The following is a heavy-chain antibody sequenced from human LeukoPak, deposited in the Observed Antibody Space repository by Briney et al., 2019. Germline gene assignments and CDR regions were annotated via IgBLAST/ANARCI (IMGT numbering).Heavy chain of an antibody. J-gene: IGHJ4*02. V-gene: IGHV4-34*01. CDR1: GGSFSGYY. CDR2: INHSGST. Sequence: PSETLSLTCAVYGGSFSGYYWSWIRQPPGKGLEWIGEINHSGSTNYNPSLKSRVTISVDTSKNQFSLKLSSVTAADTAVYYCARHPYVWRSYHPFDYWGQGTLVTVSS. CDR3: ARHPYVWRSYHPFDY. D-gene: IGHD3-16*02.